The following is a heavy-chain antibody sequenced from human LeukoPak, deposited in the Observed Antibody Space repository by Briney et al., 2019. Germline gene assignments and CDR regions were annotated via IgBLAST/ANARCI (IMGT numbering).Heavy chain of an antibody. V-gene: IGHV4-4*02. J-gene: IGHJ4*02. Sequence: SETLSLTCAVSGGSVSHSNWWTWVRQSPGKGLEWIGEVHPSEGTNYNPSLKSRVTISLDKSKNQFSLKLSSVTAADTAVYYCARGRLEETTVTTTDDYWGQGTLVTVSS. D-gene: IGHD4-17*01. CDR3: ARGRLEETTVTTTDDY. CDR2: VHPSEGT. CDR1: GGSVSHSNW.